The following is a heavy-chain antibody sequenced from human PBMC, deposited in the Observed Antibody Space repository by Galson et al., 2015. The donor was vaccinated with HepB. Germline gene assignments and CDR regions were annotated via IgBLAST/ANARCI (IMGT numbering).Heavy chain of an antibody. CDR3: ARKYSPPADAFDI. V-gene: IGHV1-69*06. CDR2: IVPIFGTT. D-gene: IGHD2-21*01. J-gene: IGHJ3*02. Sequence: SVKVSCKASGGTFSNYAISWVRQAPGQGLEWMGEIVPIFGTTNYAQRFQGRVTITADKSTSTAYMELSSLRSEDTAVYYCARKYSPPADAFDIWGQGTMVTVSS. CDR1: GGTFSNYA.